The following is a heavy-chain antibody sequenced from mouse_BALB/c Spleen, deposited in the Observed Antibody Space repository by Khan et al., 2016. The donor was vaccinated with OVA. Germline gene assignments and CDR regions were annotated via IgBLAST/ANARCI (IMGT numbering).Heavy chain of an antibody. V-gene: IGHV1S136*01. D-gene: IGHD1-1*01. J-gene: IGHJ4*01. CDR2: IYPYNDET. CDR3: ARSTTDYYIMGY. Sequence: EVELVESGPELVKPGASVKMSCKASGYTFTDYVMHWVKQKPGQGLEWIGYIYPYNDETESTERFKGKATLTLDKSSNTAYMDLSSLTSADSAVYYCARSTTDYYIMGYWGQGTSVTVSS. CDR1: GYTFTDYV.